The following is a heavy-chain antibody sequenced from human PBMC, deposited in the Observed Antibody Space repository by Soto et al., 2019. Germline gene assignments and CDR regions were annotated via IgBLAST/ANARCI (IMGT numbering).Heavy chain of an antibody. V-gene: IGHV1-18*01. Sequence: AAVKVSCKASGYSFSSFGISWVRQAPGQGLEWVGWVSVPSGDTSSAQNFQGRVTVTTDTSTSTAYMEVGSLRSDDTAVYYCARTCRSGGSCYLEYWGEGTLVTVSS. CDR1: GYSFSSFG. D-gene: IGHD2-15*01. CDR2: VSVPSGDT. CDR3: ARTCRSGGSCYLEY. J-gene: IGHJ4*02.